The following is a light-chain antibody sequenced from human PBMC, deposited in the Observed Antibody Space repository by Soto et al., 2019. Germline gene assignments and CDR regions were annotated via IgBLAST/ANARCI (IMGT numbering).Light chain of an antibody. CDR1: QSISSN. J-gene: IGKJ3*01. CDR3: HQYGNWPFT. V-gene: IGKV3-15*01. CDR2: GAS. Sequence: EILMTQSPATLSVSPGERATLSCRASQSISSNLAWYQQKPGQAPRLLIYGASMRATGVPARFSGSGSGTDFTLRISSLQSEDFAVYYCHQYGNWPFTFGRGTKVDIK.